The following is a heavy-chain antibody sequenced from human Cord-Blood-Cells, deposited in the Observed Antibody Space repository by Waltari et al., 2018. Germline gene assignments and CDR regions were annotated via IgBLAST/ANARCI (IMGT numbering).Heavy chain of an antibody. CDR2: IIPIFGTA. CDR1: GGPFSSYA. D-gene: IGHD5-12*01. V-gene: IGHV1-69*12. CDR3: ASLGGEVATFDY. Sequence: QVQLVQSGAEVKKHGSSVKVSCQASGGPFSSYAISRVRQAPGQGLEWMGGIIPIFGTANYAQKFQGRVTITADESTSTAYMELSSRRSEDTAVYYCASLGGEVATFDYWGQGTLVTVSS. J-gene: IGHJ4*02.